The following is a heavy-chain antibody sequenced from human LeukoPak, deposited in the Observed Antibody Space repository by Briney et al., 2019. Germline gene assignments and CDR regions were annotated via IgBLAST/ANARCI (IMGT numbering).Heavy chain of an antibody. CDR2: IYTSGST. CDR3: ARGYYDILTGYYDLARFDY. J-gene: IGHJ4*02. CDR1: GGSISSGSYY. D-gene: IGHD3-9*01. V-gene: IGHV4-61*02. Sequence: SETLSLTCTVSGGSISSGSYYWSWIRQPAGKGLEWIGRIYTSGSTNHNPSRKSRVAISVDTSKTQFSQKLSSVTAADTAVYYCARGYYDILTGYYDLARFDYWGQGTLVTVSS.